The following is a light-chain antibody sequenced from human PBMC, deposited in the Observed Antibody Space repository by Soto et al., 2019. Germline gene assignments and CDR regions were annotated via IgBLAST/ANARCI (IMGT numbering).Light chain of an antibody. Sequence: VVTQPPSVSGAPGQRVTISCTGRRSNIGAGYDVHWYQQLPGTAPKLLIYGNSNRPSGVPDRFSGSKSGTSASLAITGLQAEDEADYYCQSYDTSLSGLYVFGAGTKLTVL. V-gene: IGLV1-40*01. CDR2: GNS. CDR1: RSNIGAGYD. CDR3: QSYDTSLSGLYV. J-gene: IGLJ1*01.